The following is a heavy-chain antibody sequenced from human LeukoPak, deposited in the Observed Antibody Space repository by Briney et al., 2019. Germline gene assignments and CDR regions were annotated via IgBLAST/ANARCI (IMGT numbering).Heavy chain of an antibody. CDR1: GFTFSSYA. Sequence: PGGSLRLSCAASGFTFSSYAMHWVRQAPGKGLEWVAVISYDGSNKYYADSVKGRFTISRDKSKNTLYLQMNSLSAEDTAVYYCARDPVTAIGYFDYWGQGILVTVSS. CDR2: ISYDGSNK. CDR3: ARDPVTAIGYFDY. V-gene: IGHV3-30*04. D-gene: IGHD2-21*02. J-gene: IGHJ4*02.